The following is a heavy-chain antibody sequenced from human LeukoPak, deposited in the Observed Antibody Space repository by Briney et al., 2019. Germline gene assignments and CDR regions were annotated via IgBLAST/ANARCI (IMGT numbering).Heavy chain of an antibody. CDR3: ARANGLHLGELSSIEYDFDY. CDR1: GYTFSSYD. J-gene: IGHJ4*02. Sequence: ASVKVSCKASGYTFSSYDINWVRQATGQGLEWMGWMNPNSGNTGYAQKFQGRVTMTRNTSISTAYMELSSLRSEDTAVYYCARANGLHLGELSSIEYDFDYWGQGTLVTVSS. CDR2: MNPNSGNT. V-gene: IGHV1-8*01. D-gene: IGHD3-16*02.